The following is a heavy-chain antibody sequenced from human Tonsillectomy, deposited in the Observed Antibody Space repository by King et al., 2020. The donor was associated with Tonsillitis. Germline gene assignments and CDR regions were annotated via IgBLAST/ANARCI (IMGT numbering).Heavy chain of an antibody. J-gene: IGHJ6*02. V-gene: IGHV4-59*01. D-gene: IGHD3-10*01. CDR1: GGSISSYY. CDR2: IYYSGST. CDR3: ARGGGGSGSYYYYGMDV. Sequence: VQLQESGPGLVKPSETLSLTCTVSGGSISSYYWSWIRQPPGKGLEWIGYIYYSGSTNYNPSLKSRVTISVDTSKNQFSLKLSSVTAADTAVYYCARGGGGSGSYYYYGMDVWGQGTTVTVSS.